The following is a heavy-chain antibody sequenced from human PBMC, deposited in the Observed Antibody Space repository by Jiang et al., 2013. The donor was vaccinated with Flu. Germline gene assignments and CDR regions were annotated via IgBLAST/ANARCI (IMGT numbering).Heavy chain of an antibody. J-gene: IGHJ4*02. D-gene: IGHD6-13*01. Sequence: VQLLESGGRLIQPGGSLRLSCAASGFTVSSNYMSWVRQAPGKGLEWVSVIYSGGSTYDADSVKGRFTISRDNSKNTLYFQMNSLRAEDTAVYYCARVTAEGYFDYWGQGTLVTVSS. V-gene: IGHV3-53*01. CDR2: IYSGGST. CDR1: GFTVSSNY. CDR3: ARVTAEGYFDY.